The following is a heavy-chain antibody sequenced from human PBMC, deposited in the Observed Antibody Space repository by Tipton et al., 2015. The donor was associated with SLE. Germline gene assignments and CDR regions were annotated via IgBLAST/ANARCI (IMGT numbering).Heavy chain of an antibody. CDR3: ARDVRITTAGWFDP. J-gene: IGHJ5*02. V-gene: IGHV3-30*04. CDR1: GFTFSSYA. D-gene: IGHD3-22*01. Sequence: SLRLSCAASGFTFSSYAMHWVRQAPGKGLEWVAVISYDGSNKYYADSVKGRFTISRDNSKNTLYLQMNSLRAEDTAVYYCARDVRITTAGWFDPWGQGTLVTVSS. CDR2: ISYDGSNK.